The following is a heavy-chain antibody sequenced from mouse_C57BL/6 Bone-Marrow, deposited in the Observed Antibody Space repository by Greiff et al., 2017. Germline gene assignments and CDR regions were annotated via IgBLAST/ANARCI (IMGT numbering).Heavy chain of an antibody. J-gene: IGHJ2*01. CDR1: GYTFTDYE. CDR2: IDPETGGT. D-gene: IGHD2-1*01. CDR3: TRSGIYYNFDY. V-gene: IGHV1-15*01. Sequence: QVQLQQSGAELVRPGASVTLSCKASGYTFTDYEMHWVKQTPVHGLEWIGAIDPETGGTAYNQKFKGKAILTADKSSSTAYMELRSLTSEDSAVYYCTRSGIYYNFDYWGQGTTLTVSS.